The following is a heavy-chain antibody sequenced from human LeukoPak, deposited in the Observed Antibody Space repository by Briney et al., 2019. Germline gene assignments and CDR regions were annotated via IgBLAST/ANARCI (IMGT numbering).Heavy chain of an antibody. CDR2: ISYDGSNK. CDR1: GFTFSSYA. J-gene: IGHJ4*02. D-gene: IGHD2-15*01. CDR3: GRGIKGVFDY. V-gene: IGHV3-30-3*01. Sequence: GGSLRLSCAASGFTFSSYAMHWVRQAPGKGLEWVAVISYDGSNKYYADSVKGRFTISRDNSKNTLYLQMNSLRAEDTAVYYWGRGIKGVFDYWGQGTLVTVPS.